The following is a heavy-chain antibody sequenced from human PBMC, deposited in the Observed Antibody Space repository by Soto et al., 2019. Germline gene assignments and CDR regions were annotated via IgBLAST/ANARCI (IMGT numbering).Heavy chain of an antibody. CDR1: GGTFSSYA. CDR2: IIPIFGTA. D-gene: IGHD3-9*01. J-gene: IGHJ5*02. V-gene: IGHV1-69*13. CDR3: ARDSFDILTGYPTPGWFDP. Sequence: VASVKVSCKAPGGTFSSYAISWVRQAPGQGLEWMGGIIPIFGTANYAQKFQGRVTITADESTSTAYMELSSLRSEDTAVYYCARDSFDILTGYPTPGWFDPWGQGTLVTVSS.